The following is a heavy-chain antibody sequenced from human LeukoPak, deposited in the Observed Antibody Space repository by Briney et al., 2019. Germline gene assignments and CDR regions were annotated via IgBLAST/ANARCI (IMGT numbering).Heavy chain of an antibody. Sequence: SQTLSLTCTVSGGSIISGDFYRSWIRQPPGTGLEWIGYIYYSGSTYYNPSLKSRVTISVDTSKNQFSLKLSSVTAADTAVYYCARVTSSGWYAIRYFDLWGRGTLVTVSS. CDR2: IYYSGST. J-gene: IGHJ2*01. CDR1: GGSIISGDFY. D-gene: IGHD6-19*01. V-gene: IGHV4-30-4*01. CDR3: ARVTSSGWYAIRYFDL.